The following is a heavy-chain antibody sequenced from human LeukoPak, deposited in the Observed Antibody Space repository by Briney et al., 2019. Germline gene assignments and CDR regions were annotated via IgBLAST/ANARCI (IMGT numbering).Heavy chain of an antibody. CDR1: GGTFSIYA. J-gene: IGHJ4*02. V-gene: IGHV1-69*13. Sequence: GASVKVSCTASGGTFSIYAISWVRQAPGQGLEWMGGIIPIFGTANYAQKFQGRVTITADESTSTAYMELSSLRSEDTAVYYCARESRYSSGWYGWGQGTLVTVSS. CDR3: ARESRYSSGWYG. D-gene: IGHD6-19*01. CDR2: IIPIFGTA.